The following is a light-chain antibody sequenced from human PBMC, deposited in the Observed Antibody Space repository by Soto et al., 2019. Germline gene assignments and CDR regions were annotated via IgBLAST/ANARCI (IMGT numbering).Light chain of an antibody. CDR1: SSDVGGYNY. V-gene: IGLV2-14*01. J-gene: IGLJ2*01. CDR3: SSYTSSSTLVV. Sequence: QSALTQPASVSGSPGQSITISCTGTSSDVGGYNYVSWYQQHPGKAPKLMIYDVSNRPSGVYNRFSGSQSGNTASLTISGLQAEDEADYCCSSYTSSSTLVVFGGGTKLTVL. CDR2: DVS.